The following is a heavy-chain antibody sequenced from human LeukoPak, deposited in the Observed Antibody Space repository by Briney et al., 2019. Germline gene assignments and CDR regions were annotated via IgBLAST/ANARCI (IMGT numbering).Heavy chain of an antibody. CDR2: IYYSGST. Sequence: PGGSLRLSCAASGFTFSSYWMSWVRQAPGKGLEWIGYIYYSGSTYYNPSLKSRVTISVDTSKNQFSLKLSSVTTADTAVYYCARDADYYDSSGYYTYYFDYWGQGTLVTVSS. D-gene: IGHD3-22*01. V-gene: IGHV4-59*06. J-gene: IGHJ4*02. CDR3: ARDADYYDSSGYYTYYFDY. CDR1: GFTFSSYW.